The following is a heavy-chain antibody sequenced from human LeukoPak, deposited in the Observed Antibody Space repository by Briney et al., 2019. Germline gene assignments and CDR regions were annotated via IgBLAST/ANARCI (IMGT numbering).Heavy chain of an antibody. CDR3: ARDMEVGQSGGSSWFYYYGMDV. D-gene: IGHD6-13*01. J-gene: IGHJ6*02. V-gene: IGHV4-59*01. CDR2: IYYSGST. Sequence: SETVSLTCTVSGGSISSYYWSWIRQPPGKGLEWIGYIYYSGSTNYDPSLKSRVTISVDTSKNQFSLKLSSVTAADTAVYYCARDMEVGQSGGSSWFYYYGMDVWGQGTTVTVSS. CDR1: GGSISSYY.